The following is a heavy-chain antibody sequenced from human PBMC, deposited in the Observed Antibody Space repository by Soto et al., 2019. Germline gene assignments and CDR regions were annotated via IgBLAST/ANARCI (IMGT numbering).Heavy chain of an antibody. CDR3: GRCRTDSHAMDV. J-gene: IGHJ6*02. V-gene: IGHV3-23*01. CDR2: ISGSGGST. CDR1: GFTFSGYA. Sequence: GGSLRLSCAASGFTFSGYAMSWVRQAPGKGLEWVSAISGSGGSTYYADSVKGRFTISRDNSKNTLYLQMNSLRAEDTAVYYCGRCRTDSHAMDVWGQGTTVTVSS. D-gene: IGHD2-8*02.